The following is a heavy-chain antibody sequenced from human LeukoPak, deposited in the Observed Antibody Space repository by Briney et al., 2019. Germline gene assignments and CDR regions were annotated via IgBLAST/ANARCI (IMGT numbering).Heavy chain of an antibody. D-gene: IGHD3-10*01. Sequence: PSETLSLTCTVSGGSISSGDYYWSWTRQPPGKGLEWIGYIYYSGSTYYNPSLKSRVTISVDTSKNQFSLKLSSVTAADTAVYYCARAGIYGSGSYSPNWFDPWGQGTLVTVSS. CDR2: IYYSGST. V-gene: IGHV4-30-4*08. CDR3: ARAGIYGSGSYSPNWFDP. J-gene: IGHJ5*02. CDR1: GGSISSGDYY.